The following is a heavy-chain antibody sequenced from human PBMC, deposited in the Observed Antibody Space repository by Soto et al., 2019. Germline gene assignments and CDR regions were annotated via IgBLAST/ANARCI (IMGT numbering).Heavy chain of an antibody. Sequence: PGGSLRLSCAASGFTVSSNYMSWVRQAPGKGLEWVSVIYSGGSTYYADSVKGRFTISRDNAKNSLYLQMNSLRAEDTAVYYCARIIAAAGHNWFDPWGQGTLVTVSS. V-gene: IGHV3-66*01. CDR3: ARIIAAAGHNWFDP. D-gene: IGHD6-13*01. J-gene: IGHJ5*02. CDR2: IYSGGST. CDR1: GFTVSSNY.